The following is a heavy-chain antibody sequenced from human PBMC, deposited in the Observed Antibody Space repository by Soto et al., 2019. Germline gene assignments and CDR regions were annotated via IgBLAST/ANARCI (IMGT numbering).Heavy chain of an antibody. CDR1: AYHITSYY. D-gene: IGHD1-1*01. CDR3: AGFHLYTHSSSPWRSEHY. CDR2: INPTGAST. J-gene: IGHJ4*01. V-gene: IGHV1-46*01. Sequence: DSVKVYCRASAYHITSYYIHPVRPVIGQGLEWIGMINPTGASTRYAQKFPVTVTMXRDTSTSTVNMDLRSLRSDDTAVYYCAGFHLYTHSSSPWRSEHY.